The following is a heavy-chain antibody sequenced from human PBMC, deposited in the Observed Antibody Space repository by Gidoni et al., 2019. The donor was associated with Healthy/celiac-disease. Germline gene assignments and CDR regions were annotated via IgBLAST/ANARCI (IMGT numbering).Heavy chain of an antibody. Sequence: EVQLVESGGGLVQPGGSLRLSCSASGFTFSSYDMHWVRQATGKGLEWVSAIGTAGDTYYPGSVKGRFTISRENAKNSLYLQMNSLRAGDTAVYYCARGHYSYDILTGYLDWYFDLWGRGTLVTVSS. V-gene: IGHV3-13*01. J-gene: IGHJ2*01. CDR3: ARGHYSYDILTGYLDWYFDL. CDR2: IGTAGDT. CDR1: GFTFSSYD. D-gene: IGHD3-9*01.